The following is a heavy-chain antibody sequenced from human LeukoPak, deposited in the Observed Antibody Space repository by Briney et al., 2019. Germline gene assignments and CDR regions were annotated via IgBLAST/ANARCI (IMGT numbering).Heavy chain of an antibody. CDR1: GFTFVDYG. CDR2: INWNDGST. CDR3: ARDHYDILTGYYYYMDV. Sequence: PGGSLRLSCAASGFTFVDYGMSWVRQAPGKGLEWGSGINWNDGSTVYADSVKGRFTISRDNAKNSLYLQMNSLRAEDTALYYCARDHYDILTGYYYYMDVWGKGTTVTVSS. V-gene: IGHV3-20*04. J-gene: IGHJ6*03. D-gene: IGHD3-9*01.